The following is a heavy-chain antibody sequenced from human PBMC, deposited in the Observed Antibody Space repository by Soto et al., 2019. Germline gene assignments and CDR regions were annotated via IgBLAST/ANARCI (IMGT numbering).Heavy chain of an antibody. Sequence: PSETLSLTCAVYGGSFSGYYWSWIRQPPGKGLEWIGEINHSGSTNYNPSLKSRVTISVDTSKNQFSLKLGSVTAADTAVYYCARVYYYYYYMDVWGKGTTVTVSS. CDR1: GGSFSGYY. V-gene: IGHV4-34*01. CDR3: ARVYYYYYYMDV. J-gene: IGHJ6*03. CDR2: INHSGST.